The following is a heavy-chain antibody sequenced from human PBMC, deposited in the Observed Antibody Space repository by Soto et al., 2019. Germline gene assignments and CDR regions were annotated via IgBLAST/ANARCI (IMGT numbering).Heavy chain of an antibody. CDR2: IYHSGST. J-gene: IGHJ6*02. CDR3: ARGQTPSYGMDV. Sequence: SETLSLTCSVSGGSISSGGYSWSWIRQPPGKGLEWIGYIYHSGSTYYNPSLKSRVTISVDRSKNQFSLKLSSVTAADTAVYYCARGQTPSYGMDVWGQGTTVTVSS. V-gene: IGHV4-30-2*01. CDR1: GGSISSGGYS.